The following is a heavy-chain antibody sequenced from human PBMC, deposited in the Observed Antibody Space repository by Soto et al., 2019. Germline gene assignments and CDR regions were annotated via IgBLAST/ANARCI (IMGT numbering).Heavy chain of an antibody. J-gene: IGHJ4*02. Sequence: ASVKVSCKASGYTFTSYAMHWVRQAPGQRLEWMGWINAGNGNTKYSQKFQGRVTITRDTSASTAYMEINSLRAEDTAVYYCARDCGRCYSGFDSWGQGTLVTVSS. CDR3: ARDCGRCYSGFDS. V-gene: IGHV1-3*01. D-gene: IGHD2-15*01. CDR2: INAGNGNT. CDR1: GYTFTSYA.